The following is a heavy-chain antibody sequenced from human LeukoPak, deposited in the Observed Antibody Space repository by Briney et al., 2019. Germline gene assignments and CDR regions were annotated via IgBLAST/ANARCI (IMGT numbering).Heavy chain of an antibody. Sequence: ASVKVSCKASDYTFTSYGISWVRQAPGQGLEWMGWISAYNGNTNYAQKLQGRVTMTTDTSTSTAYMELSSLRSEDTAVYYCARAYYDFWSGPEPPKGPCYYYMDVWGKGTTVTVSS. CDR1: DYTFTSYG. CDR2: ISAYNGNT. J-gene: IGHJ6*03. V-gene: IGHV1-18*01. D-gene: IGHD3-3*01. CDR3: ARAYYDFWSGPEPPKGPCYYYMDV.